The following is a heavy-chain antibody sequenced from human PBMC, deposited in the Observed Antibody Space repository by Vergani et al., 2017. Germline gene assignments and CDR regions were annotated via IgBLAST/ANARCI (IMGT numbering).Heavy chain of an antibody. D-gene: IGHD6-13*01. CDR3: AGDNHSWQRADR. CDR2: LSTTGVA. J-gene: IGHJ5*02. Sequence: QAQLQESGPGLVKPSETLSLTFHVFVVSVTDYNCNFILHAPGKGLECIVSLSTTGVATHASHNPSLKSRVSISVDTSKSQFSLRLTSVTAADSAIYYWAGDNHSWQRADRWGQGLLVSVSS. V-gene: IGHV4-59*02. CDR1: VVSVTDYN.